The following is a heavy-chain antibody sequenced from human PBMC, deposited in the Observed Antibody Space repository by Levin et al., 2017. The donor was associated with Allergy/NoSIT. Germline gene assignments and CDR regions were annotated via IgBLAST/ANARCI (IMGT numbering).Heavy chain of an antibody. CDR2: IYYSGST. CDR1: GGSISSYY. D-gene: IGHD6-13*01. V-gene: IGHV4-59*01. J-gene: IGHJ4*02. Sequence: PSETLSLTCTVSGGSISSYYWSWIRQPPGKGLEWIGYIYYSGSTNYNPSLKSRVTISVDTSKNQFSLKLSSVTAADTAVYYCARGSVGDSSSWYPSFVYWGQGTLVTVSS. CDR3: ARGSVGDSSSWYPSFVY.